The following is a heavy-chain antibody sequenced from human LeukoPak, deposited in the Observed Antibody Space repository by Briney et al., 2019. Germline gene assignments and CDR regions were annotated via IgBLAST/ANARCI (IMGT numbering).Heavy chain of an antibody. J-gene: IGHJ4*02. CDR2: INPNSGGT. CDR3: ARDPLGAYSGTY. Sequence: ASVKVSCKASGYTFNVYYMHWVQQAPGQGLEWMGRINPNSGGTNYAQRFQGRVTMTRDTSTNTAYMELSRLRSDDTAMYYCARDPLGAYSGTYWGQGTLVTVSS. V-gene: IGHV1-2*06. D-gene: IGHD1-26*01. CDR1: GYTFNVYY.